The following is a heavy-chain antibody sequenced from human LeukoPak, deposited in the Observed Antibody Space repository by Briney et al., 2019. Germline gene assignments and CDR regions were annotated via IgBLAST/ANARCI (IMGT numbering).Heavy chain of an antibody. V-gene: IGHV1-8*02. D-gene: IGHD6-25*01. Sequence: ASVKVSCKASGYAFTSQDINWVRQATGQGLEWMGWTNPNSGNGGYAQKFQGRVTITTDTSINTAYMELSGLRSEDTAVYYCARELRRDDIWGQGTMVTVSS. CDR1: GYAFTSQD. J-gene: IGHJ3*02. CDR2: TNPNSGNG. CDR3: ARELRRDDI.